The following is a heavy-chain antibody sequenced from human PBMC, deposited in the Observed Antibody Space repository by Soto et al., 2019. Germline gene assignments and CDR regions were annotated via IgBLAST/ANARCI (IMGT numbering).Heavy chain of an antibody. CDR3: ARVLLPYDSSGYPY. V-gene: IGHV4-59*08. Sequence: SETLSLTCTVSGGSISSYYWSWIRQPPGKGLEWIGYIYYSGSTNYNPSLKSRVTISVDTSKNQFSLKLSSVTAADTAVYYCARVLLPYDSSGYPYWGQGTLVTVSS. D-gene: IGHD3-22*01. J-gene: IGHJ4*02. CDR2: IYYSGST. CDR1: GGSISSYY.